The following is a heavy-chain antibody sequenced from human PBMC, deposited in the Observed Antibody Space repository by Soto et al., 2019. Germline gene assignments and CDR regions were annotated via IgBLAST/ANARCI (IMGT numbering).Heavy chain of an antibody. CDR1: GFTFSSYA. Sequence: GGSLRLSCAASGFTFSSYAMSWVRQAPGKGLEWVSTVTNSGSITYYADSVKGRFAISRDNSKNTLCLQMSSLRAEDTAIYYCAKVIAAAGTDYWGQGALVTVSS. CDR3: AKVIAAAGTDY. J-gene: IGHJ4*02. D-gene: IGHD6-13*01. CDR2: VTNSGSIT. V-gene: IGHV3-23*01.